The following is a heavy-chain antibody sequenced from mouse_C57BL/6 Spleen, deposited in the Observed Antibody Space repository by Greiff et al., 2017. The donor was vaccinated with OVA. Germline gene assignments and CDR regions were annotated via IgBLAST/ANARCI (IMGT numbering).Heavy chain of an antibody. V-gene: IGHV6-3*01. J-gene: IGHJ4*01. D-gene: IGHD2-3*01. Sequence: EVKVVESGGGLVQPGGSMKLSCVASGFTFSNYWMNWVRQSPEKGLEWVAQIRLKSDNYATHYAESVKGRFTISRDDSKSSVYLQMNNLRAEDTGIYYCTGIYDGYPYYAMDYWGQGTSVTVSS. CDR2: IRLKSDNYAT. CDR1: GFTFSNYW. CDR3: TGIYDGYPYYAMDY.